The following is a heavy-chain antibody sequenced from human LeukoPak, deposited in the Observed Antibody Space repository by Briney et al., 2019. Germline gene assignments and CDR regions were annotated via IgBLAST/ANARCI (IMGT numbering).Heavy chain of an antibody. CDR3: ARLRYYYDSSVGFDI. CDR1: GFTFSSYW. CDR2: IKEDGSEQ. Sequence: PGGSLRLSCAASGFTFSSYWMSWVRQAPGKGREWVANIKEDGSEQYYVDSVKGRFTISRDNAKNSLYLQMNSLRAEDTAVYYCARLRYYYDSSVGFDIWGQGTMVTVSS. D-gene: IGHD3-22*01. V-gene: IGHV3-7*01. J-gene: IGHJ3*02.